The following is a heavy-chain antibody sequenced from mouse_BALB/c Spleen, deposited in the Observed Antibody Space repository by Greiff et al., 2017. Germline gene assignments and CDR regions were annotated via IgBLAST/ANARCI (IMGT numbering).Heavy chain of an antibody. CDR2: IWAGGST. V-gene: IGHV2-9*02. D-gene: IGHD1-1*01. CDR1: GFSLTSYG. Sequence: VQGVESGPGLVAPSQSLSITCTVSGFSLTSYGVHWVRQPPGKGLEWLGVIWAGGSTNYNSALMSRLSISKDNSKSQVFLKMNSLQTDDTAMYYCARDGYGSRAWFAYWGQGTLVTVSA. J-gene: IGHJ3*01. CDR3: ARDGYGSRAWFAY.